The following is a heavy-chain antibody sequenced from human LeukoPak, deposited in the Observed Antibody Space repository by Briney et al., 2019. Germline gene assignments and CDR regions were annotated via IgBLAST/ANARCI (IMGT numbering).Heavy chain of an antibody. J-gene: IGHJ4*02. Sequence: ASVKVSCKAPGYTFTSYGISWVRQAPGQGLEWMGWISAYNGNTNYAQKLQGRVTMTTDTSTSTAYMELRSLRSDDTAVYYCARASNDYGDYYFDYWGQGTLVTVSS. D-gene: IGHD4-17*01. CDR1: GYTFTSYG. V-gene: IGHV1-18*01. CDR3: ARASNDYGDYYFDY. CDR2: ISAYNGNT.